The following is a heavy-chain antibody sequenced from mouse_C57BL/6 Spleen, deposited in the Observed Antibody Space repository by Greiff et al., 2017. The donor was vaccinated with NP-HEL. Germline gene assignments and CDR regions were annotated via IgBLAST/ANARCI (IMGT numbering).Heavy chain of an antibody. CDR3: ARETRDPYAMDY. V-gene: IGHV5-16*01. CDR1: GFTFSDYY. Sequence: DVMLVESEGGLVQPGSSMKLSCTASGFTFSDYYMAWVRQVPEKGLEWVANINYDGSSTYYLDSLKSRFIISRDNAKNILYLQMSSLKSEDTATYYCARETRDPYAMDYWGQGTSVTVSS. J-gene: IGHJ4*01. CDR2: INYDGSST.